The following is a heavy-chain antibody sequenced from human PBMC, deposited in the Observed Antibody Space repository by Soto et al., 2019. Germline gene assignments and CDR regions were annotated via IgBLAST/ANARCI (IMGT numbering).Heavy chain of an antibody. V-gene: IGHV3-49*03. CDR2: IRNKGYGGTT. CDR1: GFTSGDYA. CDR3: RIAEYEFYYYYGMDV. D-gene: IGHD3-10*01. Sequence: PGGSLRLSCAAAGFTSGDYAMSWFRQAPGKGLEWVGFIRNKGYGGTTEYAASVRGRFSISRDDSKSIAYLQMNSLKTEDTAVYYCRIAEYEFYYYYGMDVWGQGTTVTVSS. J-gene: IGHJ6*02.